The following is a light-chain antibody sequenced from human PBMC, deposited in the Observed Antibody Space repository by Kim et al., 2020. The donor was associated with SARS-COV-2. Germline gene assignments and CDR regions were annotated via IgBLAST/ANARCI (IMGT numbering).Light chain of an antibody. CDR3: QQYGSSKYT. CDR2: GAS. J-gene: IGKJ2*01. CDR1: QSVSSSY. Sequence: EIVLTQSPGTLSLSPGERATLSCRASQSVSSSYLAWYQQKPGQAPRLLIYGASSSATGIPDRFSSSGSGAVFTITISRLEPEDSAVYYCQQYGSSKYTFGQGTKLEI. V-gene: IGKV3-20*01.